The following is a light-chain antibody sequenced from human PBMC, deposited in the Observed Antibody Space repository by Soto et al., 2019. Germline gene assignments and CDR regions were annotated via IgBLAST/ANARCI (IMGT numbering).Light chain of an antibody. V-gene: IGLV2-14*01. Sequence: QSVLTQSASVSGSPGQSITISCTGTSSDVGGYNYVSWYQQHPGKAPKLMIYDVSNRPSRVSNRFSGSKSGNTASLTISGLQAEDEADYYCSSYTSSSTLVFGGGTKLTVL. CDR1: SSDVGGYNY. CDR2: DVS. J-gene: IGLJ2*01. CDR3: SSYTSSSTLV.